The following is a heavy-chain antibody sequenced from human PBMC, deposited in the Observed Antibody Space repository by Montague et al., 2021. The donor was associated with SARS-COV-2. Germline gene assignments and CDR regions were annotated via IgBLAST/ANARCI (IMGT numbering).Heavy chain of an antibody. CDR3: ARSVHYYDSSGYFNY. CDR1: GFTFSSYS. D-gene: IGHD3-22*01. Sequence: SLRLSCAASGFTFSSYSMHWVRQAPGKGLEWVAFISYDGSNENFGKSVKGRFTISRDNPKSTMYLQMNSLRAEDTAIYYCARSVHYYDSSGYFNYWGRGTLVSVPS. J-gene: IGHJ4*02. CDR2: ISYDGSNE. V-gene: IGHV3-30*04.